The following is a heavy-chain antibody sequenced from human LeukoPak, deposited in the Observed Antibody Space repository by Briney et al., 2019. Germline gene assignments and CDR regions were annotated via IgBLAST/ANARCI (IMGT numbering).Heavy chain of an antibody. CDR3: ATICDFWGGSVYYFDY. Sequence: SETLSLTCTVCGGSISSYYGSWIRHPAGKGREYIGRVYTSGSTNYNPSLKSRVTMSIDTSKNKFSLKLSSVTAADTAVYYCATICDFWGGSVYYFDYWGQGTLVTVSS. V-gene: IGHV4-4*07. CDR2: VYTSGST. D-gene: IGHD3-3*01. J-gene: IGHJ4*02. CDR1: GGSISSYY.